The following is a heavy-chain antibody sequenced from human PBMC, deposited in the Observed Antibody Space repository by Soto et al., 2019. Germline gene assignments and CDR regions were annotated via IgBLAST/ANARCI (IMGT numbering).Heavy chain of an antibody. CDR3: ASIPASIAAAGTGQGAYYYYYMDV. Sequence: PSETLSLTCAVYGGYFSGYYWSWIRQPPGKGLEWIGEINHSGSTNYNPSLKSRVTISVDTSKNQFSLKLSSVTAADTAVYYCASIPASIAAAGTGQGAYYYYYMDVWGKGTTVTVSS. V-gene: IGHV4-34*01. CDR2: INHSGST. J-gene: IGHJ6*03. D-gene: IGHD6-13*01. CDR1: GGYFSGYY.